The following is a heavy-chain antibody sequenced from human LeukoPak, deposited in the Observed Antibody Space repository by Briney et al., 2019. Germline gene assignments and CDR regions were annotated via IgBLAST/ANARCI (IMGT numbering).Heavy chain of an antibody. Sequence: SETLSLTCSVSGGSISSYYWNWIRQPPGKGLEWIGYIYYSGSTHYNPSLKSRVTISVDTSKNQFSLKLSSVTAADTAVYYCARDSSGSFGFDPWGQGTLVTVS. V-gene: IGHV4-59*01. CDR2: IYYSGST. D-gene: IGHD3-22*01. J-gene: IGHJ5*02. CDR3: ARDSSGSFGFDP. CDR1: GGSISSYY.